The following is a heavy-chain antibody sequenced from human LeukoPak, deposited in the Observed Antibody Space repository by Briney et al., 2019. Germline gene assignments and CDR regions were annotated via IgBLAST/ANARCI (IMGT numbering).Heavy chain of an antibody. CDR3: AAKPAYNWNYGWFDP. Sequence: GGSLRLSCAASGFTFGSYSMTWVRQTPGKGLEWVSAISGSGGSTYYADSVKGRFTISRDNSKNTLYLQMNSLRAEDTAVYYCAAKPAYNWNYGWFDPWGQGTLVTVSS. D-gene: IGHD1-7*01. J-gene: IGHJ5*02. CDR1: GFTFGSYS. CDR2: ISGSGGST. V-gene: IGHV3-23*01.